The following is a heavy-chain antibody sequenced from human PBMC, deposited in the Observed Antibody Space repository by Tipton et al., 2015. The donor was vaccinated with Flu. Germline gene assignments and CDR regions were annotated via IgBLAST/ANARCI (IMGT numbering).Heavy chain of an antibody. CDR2: TNQDGSER. D-gene: IGHD1-7*01. CDR1: GFPFRSYW. V-gene: IGHV3-7*03. Sequence: SLRLSCAASGFPFRSYWMTWVRQAPGKGLEWVANTNQDGSERYYAESVKGRFTISRDNAKNSLYLQMNSLRAEDTALYHCARVRITGTTRSLDYWGQGTLVTVSS. J-gene: IGHJ4*02. CDR3: ARVRITGTTRSLDY.